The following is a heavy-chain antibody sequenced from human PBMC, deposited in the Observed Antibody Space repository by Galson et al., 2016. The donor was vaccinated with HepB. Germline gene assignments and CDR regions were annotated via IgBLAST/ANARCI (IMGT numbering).Heavy chain of an antibody. V-gene: IGHV3-23*01. J-gene: IGHJ6*04. Sequence: SLRLSCAASGFTFTNYFMHWVRQAPGKGLEWIAAISASGVNTYYEHSVKGRFTITRDNSKNTPFLQMNRLRAEDTAVYYCAKSLLGVTLVSYYYGMDVWGEGTTVTVSS. CDR3: AKSLLGVTLVSYYYGMDV. CDR2: ISASGVNT. CDR1: GFTFTNYF. D-gene: IGHD2-21*02.